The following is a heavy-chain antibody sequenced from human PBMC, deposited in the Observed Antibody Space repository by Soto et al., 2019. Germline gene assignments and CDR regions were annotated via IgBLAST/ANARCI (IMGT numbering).Heavy chain of an antibody. CDR1: GDSIRSGKC. CDR3: ARDKITGLFDY. CDR2: IHHSGNS. J-gene: IGHJ4*02. D-gene: IGHD2-8*02. Sequence: SETLSLTCAVCGDSIRSGKCWSWVRPPPGKGLEWIGEIHHSGNSNYNPSLKSRVIISVDTSKNQFSLKLTSVTAADTAVYYCARDKITGLFDYWGQGTLVPVSS. V-gene: IGHV4-4*02.